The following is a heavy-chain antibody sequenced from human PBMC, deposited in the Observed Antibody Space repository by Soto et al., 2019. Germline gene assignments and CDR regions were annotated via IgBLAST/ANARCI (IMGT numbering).Heavy chain of an antibody. CDR3: ARDRDYDFWSGYWWFDP. V-gene: IGHV1-3*01. D-gene: IGHD3-3*01. CDR1: GYTFTSYA. CDR2: INAGNGNT. Sequence: ASVKVSCKASGYTFTSYAMHWVRQAPGQRLEWMGWINAGNGNTKYSQKFQGRVTITRDTSASTVYIELSSLRSEDTAVYYCARDRDYDFWSGYWWFDPWGQGTLVTVSS. J-gene: IGHJ5*02.